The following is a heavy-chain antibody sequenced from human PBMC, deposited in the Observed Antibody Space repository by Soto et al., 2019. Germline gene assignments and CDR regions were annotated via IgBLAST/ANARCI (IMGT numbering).Heavy chain of an antibody. Sequence: ASVKVSCKASGYTFTSYGISWVRQAPGQGLEWMGWISAYNGNTNYAQKLQGRVTMTTDTSTSTAYMELRSLRSDDTAVYYCARVLRSSIAARRGGWFDPWGQGTLVTVSS. V-gene: IGHV1-18*01. J-gene: IGHJ5*02. CDR3: ARVLRSSIAARRGGWFDP. CDR1: GYTFTSYG. D-gene: IGHD6-6*01. CDR2: ISAYNGNT.